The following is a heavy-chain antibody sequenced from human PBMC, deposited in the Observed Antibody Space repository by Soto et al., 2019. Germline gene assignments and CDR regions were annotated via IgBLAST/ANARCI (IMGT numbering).Heavy chain of an antibody. CDR1: GFSLSTYG. D-gene: IGHD5-12*01. Sequence: QGQLVESGGGGVQPGRALRLSCEASGFSLSTYGMHWVRQAPGKGLEWVAVISYDGSNKYHADSVKGRFTISRDNSSNTLSLQMNSLRLDDTAGSYCAKDAPRYSGFDFSQWGQGTLVTVSS. CDR2: ISYDGSNK. J-gene: IGHJ4*02. V-gene: IGHV3-30*18. CDR3: AKDAPRYSGFDFSQ.